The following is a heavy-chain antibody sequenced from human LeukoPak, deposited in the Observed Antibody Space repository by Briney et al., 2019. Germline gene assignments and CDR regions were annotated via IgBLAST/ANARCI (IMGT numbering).Heavy chain of an antibody. CDR1: GGSISSHY. J-gene: IGHJ4*02. Sequence: SETLSLTCTVSGGSISSHYWSWIRQPPGKGLEWIGYIYYSGSTNYNPSLKSRVTLSVDTSKNQFSLKLSSVTAADTAVYYCARGPTGDDFWSGSFDYWGQGTLVTVSS. CDR2: IYYSGST. D-gene: IGHD3-3*01. V-gene: IGHV4-59*11. CDR3: ARGPTGDDFWSGSFDY.